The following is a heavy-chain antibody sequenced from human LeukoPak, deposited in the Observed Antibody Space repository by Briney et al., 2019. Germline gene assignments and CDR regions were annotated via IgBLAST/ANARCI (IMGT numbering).Heavy chain of an antibody. J-gene: IGHJ3*02. V-gene: IGHV4-34*01. CDR3: ARLTHHSAFDI. Sequence: KPSETLSLTCAVYGGSFSGYYWSWIRQPPGKRLEWIGEINHSGSTNYNPSLKSRATISVDTTKNQFSLKLCSVTAADTAVYYCARLTHHSAFDIWGQGTMVTVSS. CDR1: GGSFSGYY. CDR2: INHSGST. D-gene: IGHD1-14*01.